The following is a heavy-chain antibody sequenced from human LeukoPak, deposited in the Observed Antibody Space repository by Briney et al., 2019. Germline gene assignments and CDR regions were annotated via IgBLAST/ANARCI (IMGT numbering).Heavy chain of an antibody. D-gene: IGHD4-17*01. CDR2: ISYEGNNK. V-gene: IGHV3-30*18. CDR3: AKSVTSVTTASLDY. Sequence: GRSLRLSCAASGFTFSNYDMHWVRQAPGEGLEWVAVISYEGNNKYYADSVKGRFTISGDNSKNTLYVQMNSLRAEDTAVYYCAKSVTSVTTASLDYWGQGTLVTVSS. J-gene: IGHJ4*02. CDR1: GFTFSNYD.